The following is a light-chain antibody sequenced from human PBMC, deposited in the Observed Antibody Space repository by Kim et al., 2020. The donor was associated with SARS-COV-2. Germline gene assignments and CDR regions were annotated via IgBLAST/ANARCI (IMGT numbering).Light chain of an antibody. CDR3: YSATDDNRF. V-gene: IGLV3-27*01. Sequence: SYELTQPSSVSVSPGQTARITCSGEILAKRYVGWFQQKPGQAPILLIYKDTERPSGIPERFSGSSSGTTVTLTISGAQVEDEADYYCYSATDDNRFFGGGTQLTVL. CDR2: KDT. CDR1: ILAKRY. J-gene: IGLJ2*01.